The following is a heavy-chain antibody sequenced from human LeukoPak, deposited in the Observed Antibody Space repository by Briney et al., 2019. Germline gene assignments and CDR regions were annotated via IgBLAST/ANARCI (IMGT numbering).Heavy chain of an antibody. CDR3: TRVLAAAANALDI. J-gene: IGHJ3*02. V-gene: IGHV3-21*06. Sequence: GGSLRLSCAASGFTFRTYSINWVRQAPGKGLEWVSSVSGSSAFIYYAESVKGRFTISRDNAKNSVYLQLSSLRVEDTAVYYCTRVLAAAANALDIWGQGTMVTVSS. D-gene: IGHD6-13*01. CDR2: VSGSSAFI. CDR1: GFTFRTYS.